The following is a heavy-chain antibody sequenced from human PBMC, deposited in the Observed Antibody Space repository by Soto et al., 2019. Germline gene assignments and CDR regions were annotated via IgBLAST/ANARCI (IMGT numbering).Heavy chain of an antibody. J-gene: IGHJ5*02. CDR3: ARSETLSIAVAGGGWFDP. Sequence: GGSLRLSCAASGFTFSSNGMHWVRQAPGKGLEWVAVIWYDGNKKYYGDSVRGRFTISRDNSKNTLYLEMNSLRAEDTAVYYCARSETLSIAVAGGGWFDPWGQGTLVTVSS. CDR2: IWYDGNKK. V-gene: IGHV3-33*01. CDR1: GFTFSSNG. D-gene: IGHD6-19*01.